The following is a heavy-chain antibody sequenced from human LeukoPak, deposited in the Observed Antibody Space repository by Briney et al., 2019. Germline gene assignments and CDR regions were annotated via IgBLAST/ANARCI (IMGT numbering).Heavy chain of an antibody. D-gene: IGHD3-10*01. CDR2: IKQDGREK. CDR1: GFTFSSYG. Sequence: GGSLRLSCAASGFTFSSYGMSWVRQAPGKGLEWVANIKQDGREKYYVDSMKGRFTISRDNAKNSLYLQMNSLRAEDTAVYYCARDLYYGSGTPPYSFDYWGQGTLVTVSS. CDR3: ARDLYYGSGTPPYSFDY. V-gene: IGHV3-7*01. J-gene: IGHJ4*02.